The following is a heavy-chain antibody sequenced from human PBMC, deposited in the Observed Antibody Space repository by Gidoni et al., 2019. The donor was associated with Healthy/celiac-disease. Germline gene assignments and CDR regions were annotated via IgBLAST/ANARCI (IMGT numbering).Heavy chain of an antibody. D-gene: IGHD2-21*02. CDR3: ARGLKREIVVGTATHWYFDL. J-gene: IGHJ2*01. V-gene: IGHV4-59*01. CDR2: IYSSGST. Sequence: QVQLQESGPGLVTPSETLSLTCIVSGGSISSYYWRWIRQPPGKGLEWIGYIYSSGSTNYDPSRMSRVTRSVDTSKNQFSLELSSVTAADTAVYYCARGLKREIVVGTATHWYFDLWGRGTLVTVSS. CDR1: GGSISSYY.